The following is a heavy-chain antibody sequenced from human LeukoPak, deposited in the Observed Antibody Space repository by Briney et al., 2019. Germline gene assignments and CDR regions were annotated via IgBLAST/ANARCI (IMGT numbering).Heavy chain of an antibody. CDR1: GFTFSSYS. J-gene: IGHJ6*03. Sequence: PGGSLRLSCAASGFTFSSYSMNWVRQAPGKGLEWVAFIRYDGSNKYYADSVKGRFTISRDNSKNTLYLHVNSLRPEDTAVYYCARVRATGRSPYYMDVWGKGTTVTVSS. CDR3: ARVRATGRSPYYMDV. CDR2: IRYDGSNK. V-gene: IGHV3-30*02. D-gene: IGHD1-14*01.